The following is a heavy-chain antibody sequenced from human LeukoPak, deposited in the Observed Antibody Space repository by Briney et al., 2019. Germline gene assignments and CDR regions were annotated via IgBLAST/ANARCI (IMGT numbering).Heavy chain of an antibody. D-gene: IGHD3-22*01. J-gene: IGHJ6*03. CDR2: IKQDGSEK. V-gene: IGHV3-7*01. CDR3: AKDSLGKWLFHYYYYMDV. Sequence: PGGSLRLSCAASGFTFSSYWMSWVRQAPGKGLEWVANIKQDGSEKYYVDSVKGRFTISRDNSKNTLYLQMNSLRAEDTAVYYCAKDSLGKWLFHYYYYMDVWGKGTTVTISS. CDR1: GFTFSSYW.